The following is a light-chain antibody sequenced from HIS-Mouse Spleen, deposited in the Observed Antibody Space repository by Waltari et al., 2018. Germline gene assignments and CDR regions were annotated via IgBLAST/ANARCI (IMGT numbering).Light chain of an antibody. CDR3: LLSYSGARV. CDR2: GTS. CDR1: TGAVTSGHY. Sequence: QAVVTQEPSLTVSPGGTVTLTCGSSTGAVTSGHYPYWFQQKPGQAPRTLIYGTSNNQSWTPARCSGSLLGGKAALTLSGAQPEDGAEYYCLLSYSGARVFGGGTKLTVL. J-gene: IGLJ2*01. V-gene: IGLV7-46*01.